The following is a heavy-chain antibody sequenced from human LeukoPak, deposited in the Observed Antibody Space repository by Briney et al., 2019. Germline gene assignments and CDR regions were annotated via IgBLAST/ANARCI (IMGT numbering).Heavy chain of an antibody. J-gene: IGHJ4*02. CDR2: TYYRSKWYN. Sequence: SQTLSLTCAISGDSVSSNNVAWNWIRQSPSRGLEWLGRTYYRSKWYNDYALSVKSRITINPDTSKNQFSLQLNSVTPDDTAVYYCARAPHDGYNYVPFDYWGQGTLVTVSS. D-gene: IGHD5-24*01. V-gene: IGHV6-1*01. CDR3: ARAPHDGYNYVPFDY. CDR1: GDSVSSNNVA.